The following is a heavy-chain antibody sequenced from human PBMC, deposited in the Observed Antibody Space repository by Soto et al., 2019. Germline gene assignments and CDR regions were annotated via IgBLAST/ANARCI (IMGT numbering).Heavy chain of an antibody. J-gene: IGHJ4*02. Sequence: QVQLVDSGGGVVQPGRSLRLSCAASGFTFSSYGMHWVRQAPGKGLEWVAVIWVDGSNKLYADSVKGRFTISRDNSKNTVSLQMNSVRDDDSAAYYCATTGPYWGKGTLATVSS. V-gene: IGHV3-33*01. CDR2: IWVDGSNK. CDR1: GFTFSSYG. CDR3: ATTGPY.